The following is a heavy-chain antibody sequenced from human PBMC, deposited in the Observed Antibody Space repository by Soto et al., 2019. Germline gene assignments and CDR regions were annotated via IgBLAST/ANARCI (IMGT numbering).Heavy chain of an antibody. CDR3: ARFSGSYYYAMDV. J-gene: IGHJ6*02. Sequence: PSETLSLTCAVYGGSFSGYYWSWIRQPPGKGLEWIGEINHSGVTNYKPSLKRRVIISVDTSKNQFSLQLKSVTAADTALYYCARFSGSYYYAMDVWGQGSTVTVSS. CDR1: GGSFSGYY. V-gene: IGHV4-34*01. CDR2: INHSGVT. D-gene: IGHD6-19*01.